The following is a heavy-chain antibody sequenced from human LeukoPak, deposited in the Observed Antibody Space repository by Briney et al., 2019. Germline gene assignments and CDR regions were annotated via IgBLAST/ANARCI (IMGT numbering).Heavy chain of an antibody. Sequence: ASVKVSCKASGYTFTSYYMHWVRQAPGQGLEWMGIINPSGGSTNYAQKFQGRVTMTRDTSTSTVYMELSSLRSEDTAVYYCARVGYYDFWSDPNRLDYWGQGTLVTVSS. CDR1: GYTFTSYY. CDR3: ARVGYYDFWSDPNRLDY. CDR2: INPSGGST. D-gene: IGHD3-3*01. J-gene: IGHJ4*02. V-gene: IGHV1-46*01.